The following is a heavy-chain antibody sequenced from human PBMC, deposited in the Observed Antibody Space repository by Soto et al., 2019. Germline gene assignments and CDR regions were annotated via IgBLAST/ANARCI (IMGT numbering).Heavy chain of an antibody. CDR1: GFTLSAYA. D-gene: IGHD4-17*01. V-gene: IGHV3-23*01. CDR3: GRVPLDGNYANGVDV. Sequence: PGGSLRLSCAGSGFTLSAYAMTWIRQAPGKGLEWVSTTRSNGEYTYYGDSAKGRFTVSRDNSKNSLFLQMNSLRADDTAVYYCGRVPLDGNYANGVDVWGQGTTVTVSS. CDR2: TRSNGEYT. J-gene: IGHJ6*02.